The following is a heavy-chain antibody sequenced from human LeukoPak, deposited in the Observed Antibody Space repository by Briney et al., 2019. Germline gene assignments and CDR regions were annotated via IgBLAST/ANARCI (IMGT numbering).Heavy chain of an antibody. V-gene: IGHV5-51*01. CDR2: IYPGDSDT. CDR3: ARGTAVTGVDYFDH. D-gene: IGHD6-19*01. CDR1: GYSFTSYW. J-gene: IGHJ4*02. Sequence: GESLKISCKGSGYSFTSYWISWVRQMPGKGLEWLGIIYPGDSDTRYSPSFQGHVTISADKYISTAYLHWSSLKASDTAIYYCARGTAVTGVDYFDHWGQGTLVTVSS.